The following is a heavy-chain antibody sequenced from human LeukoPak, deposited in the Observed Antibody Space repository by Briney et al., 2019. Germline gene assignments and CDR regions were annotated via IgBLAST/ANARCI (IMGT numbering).Heavy chain of an antibody. CDR2: IGGSGRVT. D-gene: IGHD2-2*01. V-gene: IGHV3-23*01. CDR3: VKGGPRAQLVDF. Sequence: PGGSLRVSCAASGFTFISYSMGWVRRAPGKGLEGVSRIGGSGRVTYYTDSVRGRFTLSRDNSENTVYLQMNSLRAEDTAVYYCVKGGPRAQLVDFWGQGTLVTASS. CDR1: GFTFISYS. J-gene: IGHJ4*02.